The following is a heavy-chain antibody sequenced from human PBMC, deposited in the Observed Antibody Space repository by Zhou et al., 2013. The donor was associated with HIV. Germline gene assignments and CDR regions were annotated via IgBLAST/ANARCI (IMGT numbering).Heavy chain of an antibody. CDR3: ARSVTRQQLAPGP. CDR2: INPNSADT. V-gene: IGHV1-2*02. CDR1: GYTFTGYY. Sequence: QVQLVQSGAEVKKPGASVKVSCKASGYTFTGYYIHWVRQAPGQGLEWMGWINPNSADTEFEQKFQGRVFMTRDTSMSTAYMELTRLKSDDTAVYYCARSVTRQQLAPGPWGQGTLVTVSS. D-gene: IGHD6-13*01. J-gene: IGHJ5*02.